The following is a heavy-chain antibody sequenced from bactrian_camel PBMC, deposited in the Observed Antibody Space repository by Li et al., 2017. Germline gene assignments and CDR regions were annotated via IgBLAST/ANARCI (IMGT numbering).Heavy chain of an antibody. V-gene: IGHV3S10*01. J-gene: IGHJ4*01. CDR3: AAATGLY. CDR1: GFTFSRNT. CDR2: INPDGGT. Sequence: DVQLVESGGGLVQPGGSLRLSCTASGFTFSRNTMTWVRQAPGKGLEWVSGINPDGGTYYADSVKGRFTISKDNAKKMLYLQMNNLKPEDTAMYYCAAATGLYWGQGTQVTVS.